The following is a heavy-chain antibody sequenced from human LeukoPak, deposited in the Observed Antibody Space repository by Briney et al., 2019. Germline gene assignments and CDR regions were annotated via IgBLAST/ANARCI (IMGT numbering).Heavy chain of an antibody. D-gene: IGHD3-3*01. V-gene: IGHV4-39*01. CDR2: IYYSGST. CDR3: ARHLRDYDFWSGYPYYFDY. CDR1: GGSISSSSYY. J-gene: IGHJ4*02. Sequence: SETLSLTCTVSGGSISSSSYYWGWIRQPPGKGLEWIGSIYYSGSTYYNPSLKSRVTISVDTSKNQFSLKLSSVTAADTAVYYCARHLRDYDFWSGYPYYFDYWGQGTLVTVSS.